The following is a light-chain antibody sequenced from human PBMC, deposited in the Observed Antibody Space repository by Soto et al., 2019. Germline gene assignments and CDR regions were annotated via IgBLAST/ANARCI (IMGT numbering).Light chain of an antibody. CDR3: QQYNTFWT. CDR2: AAS. Sequence: IQLTQSPSSLSASVVDRVTITCRASQVISNYLAWYQQTPGKAPKLLIYAASTLQSGVPSRFSGSGSGTEFTLTISSLPPDDFATYYCQQYNTFWTFGQGTKVDTK. V-gene: IGKV1-9*01. CDR1: QVISNY. J-gene: IGKJ1*01.